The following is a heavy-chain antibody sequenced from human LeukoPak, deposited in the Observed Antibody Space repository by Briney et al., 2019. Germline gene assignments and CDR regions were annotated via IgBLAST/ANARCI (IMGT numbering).Heavy chain of an antibody. V-gene: IGHV3-21*01. CDR3: ARDPGSIAAH. J-gene: IGHJ4*02. CDR2: ISSSSSYI. D-gene: IGHD6-6*01. Sequence: PGGSLRLSCAASGFTFSSYSMNWVRQAPGKGLEWVSSISSSSSYIYYADSVKGRFTISRDNAKNSLYLQMNSLRAEDTAEYYCARDPGSIAAHWGQGTLVTVSS. CDR1: GFTFSSYS.